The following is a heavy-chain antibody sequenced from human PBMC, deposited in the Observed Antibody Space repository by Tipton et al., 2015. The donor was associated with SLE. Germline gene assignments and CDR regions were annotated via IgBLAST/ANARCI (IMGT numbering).Heavy chain of an antibody. D-gene: IGHD1-26*01. J-gene: IGHJ4*02. CDR3: ARWEGYYFDY. V-gene: IGHV4-59*12. Sequence: LRLSCTVSGGSMSSYYWSWIRQPPGKGLEWIGYIYYSGSTNYNPSLKSRVTISVDTSKNQFSLKLSSVTAADTAVYYCARWEGYYFDYWGQGTLVTVSS. CDR1: GGSMSSYY. CDR2: IYYSGST.